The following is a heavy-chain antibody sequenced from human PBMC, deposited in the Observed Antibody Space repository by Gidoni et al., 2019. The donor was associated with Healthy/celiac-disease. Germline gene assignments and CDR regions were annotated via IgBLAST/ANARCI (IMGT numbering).Heavy chain of an antibody. V-gene: IGHV4-38-2*02. CDR3: ARAPHHLVSRSGYHDY. D-gene: IGHD3-22*01. CDR1: GYSLSSGYY. J-gene: IGHJ4*02. Sequence: QVQLQESCPGLVKPSETLSLTCTFSGYSLSSGYYWGWIRQPPGKGLEWIGSIYHSGSTYYNPSLKSRVTISVDTSKNQFSLKLSSVTAADTAVEYCARAPHHLVSRSGYHDYWGQGTLVTVSS. CDR2: IYHSGST.